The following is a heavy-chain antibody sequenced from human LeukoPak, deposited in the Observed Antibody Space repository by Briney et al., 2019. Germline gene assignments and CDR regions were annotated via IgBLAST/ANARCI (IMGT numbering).Heavy chain of an antibody. V-gene: IGHV1-18*01. CDR3: ARDNTIFGVENYYFDY. J-gene: IGHJ4*02. CDR1: GYTFTSYG. Sequence: GSVKVSCKASGYTFTSYGISWVRQAPGQGLEWMGWISAYNGNTNYAQKLQGRVTMTTDTSTSTAYMELRSLRSDDTAVYYCARDNTIFGVENYYFDYWGQGTLVTVSS. D-gene: IGHD3-3*01. CDR2: ISAYNGNT.